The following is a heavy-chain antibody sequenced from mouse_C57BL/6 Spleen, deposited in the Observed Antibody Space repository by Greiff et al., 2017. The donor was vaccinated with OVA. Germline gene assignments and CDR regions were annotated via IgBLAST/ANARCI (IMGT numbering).Heavy chain of an antibody. J-gene: IGHJ4*01. CDR3: ARGGSSHYYAMDY. CDR1: GYTFTTYP. V-gene: IGHV1-47*01. D-gene: IGHD1-1*01. Sequence: QVHVKQSGAELVKPGASVKMSCKASGYTFTTYPIEWMKQNHGKSLEWIGNFHPYNDDTKYNEKFKGKATLTVEKSSSTVYLELSRLTSDDSAVYYCARGGSSHYYAMDYWGQGTSVTVSS. CDR2: FHPYNDDT.